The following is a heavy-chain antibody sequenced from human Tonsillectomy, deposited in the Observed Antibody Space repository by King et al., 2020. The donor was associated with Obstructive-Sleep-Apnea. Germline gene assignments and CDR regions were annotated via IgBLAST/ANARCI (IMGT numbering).Heavy chain of an antibody. CDR3: AKLHGAAMVRWDFDY. CDR2: INNSGGT. V-gene: IGHV3-23*04. CDR1: GFTFSSYA. D-gene: IGHD3-10*01. Sequence: QLVQSGGGLVQPGGSLRLSYAASGFTFSSYAMSWVRQAPGKGLEWVSTINNSGGTYSADSVKGRFTISRDNSKNTLYLQMNSLRAEDTAVYYCAKLHGAAMVRWDFDYWGQGTLVTVSS. J-gene: IGHJ4*02.